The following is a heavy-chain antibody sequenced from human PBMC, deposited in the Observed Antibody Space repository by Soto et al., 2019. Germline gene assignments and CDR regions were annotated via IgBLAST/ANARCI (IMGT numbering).Heavy chain of an antibody. Sequence: GSVKVCFKASGYPFTSYDINLVRQATGQGLEWMGWMNPNSGNTGYAQKFQGRVTMTRNTSISTAYMELSSLRSEDTAVYYCARGRIAAATRYYGMDVWGQGTTVTVSS. CDR3: ARGRIAAATRYYGMDV. V-gene: IGHV1-8*01. J-gene: IGHJ6*02. D-gene: IGHD6-13*01. CDR1: GYPFTSYD. CDR2: MNPNSGNT.